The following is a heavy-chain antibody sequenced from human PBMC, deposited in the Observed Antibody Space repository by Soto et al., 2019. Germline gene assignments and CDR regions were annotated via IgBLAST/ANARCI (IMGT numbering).Heavy chain of an antibody. V-gene: IGHV3-30*18. CDR2: ISWDANNE. CDR1: GFAFNGYS. Sequence: PGGSLRLSCAASGFAFNGYSMHWVRQAPGKGLEWVAVISWDANNEFYGDSVRGRFTIFRDNSKSILYLQMNSLRADDTAVYYCAKDAGGNYLLVGNYYGMDVWGQGTTVTVSS. D-gene: IGHD1-7*01. CDR3: AKDAGGNYLLVGNYYGMDV. J-gene: IGHJ6*02.